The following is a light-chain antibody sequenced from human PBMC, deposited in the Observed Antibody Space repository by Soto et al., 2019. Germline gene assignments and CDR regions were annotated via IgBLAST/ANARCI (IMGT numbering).Light chain of an antibody. CDR3: CSYAGSYTGV. V-gene: IGLV2-11*01. CDR2: DVS. CDR1: RSDVGGYAY. J-gene: IGLJ3*02. Sequence: QSALTQPRSVSGSPGQSVTISCTGTRSDVGGYAYISWYQQHPGKVPKLIIYDVSKRPSGVPDRFSGSKSGNTASLTISGLQAEDEGDYYCCSYAGSYTGVFGGGTKLTVL.